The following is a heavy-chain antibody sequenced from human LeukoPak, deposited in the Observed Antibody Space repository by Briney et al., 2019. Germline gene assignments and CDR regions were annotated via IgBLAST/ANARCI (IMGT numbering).Heavy chain of an antibody. Sequence: GGSLRLSCAASGFTFSSYSMNWVRQAPGKGLEWVSYISSSSSTIYYADSVKGRFTISRDNAKNSLYLQMNSLRAEDTAVYYCARGAFGGEIDYWGQGTLVTVSS. V-gene: IGHV3-48*01. D-gene: IGHD3-16*01. CDR2: ISSSSSTI. J-gene: IGHJ4*02. CDR3: ARGAFGGEIDY. CDR1: GFTFSSYS.